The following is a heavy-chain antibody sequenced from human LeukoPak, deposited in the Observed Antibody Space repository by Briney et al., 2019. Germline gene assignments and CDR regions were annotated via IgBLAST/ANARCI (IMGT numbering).Heavy chain of an antibody. CDR1: GFSFSKYA. Sequence: PGRSLRLSCAASGFSFSKYAMDWVRQAPGKGLEWVAIISKDGSMRYYADSVKGRFTVSRDNSNNTLSLQMNSLKSEDTAVYYCAGEKFYIWGQGTMVTVSA. J-gene: IGHJ3*02. V-gene: IGHV3-30*04. CDR2: ISKDGSMR. CDR3: AGEKFYI.